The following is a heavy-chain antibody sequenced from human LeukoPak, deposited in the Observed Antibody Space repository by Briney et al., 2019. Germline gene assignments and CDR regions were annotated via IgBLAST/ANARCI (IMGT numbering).Heavy chain of an antibody. Sequence: ASVKVSCKASGGTFSSYAISWVRQAPGQGLEWMGIINPSGGSTSYAQKFQGRVTMTRDTSTSTVYMELSSLRSEDTAVYYCARDQADSSSWPDYYYYGMDVWGQGTTVTVSS. CDR1: GGTFSSYA. CDR2: INPSGGST. CDR3: ARDQADSSSWPDYYYYGMDV. J-gene: IGHJ6*02. D-gene: IGHD6-13*01. V-gene: IGHV1-46*01.